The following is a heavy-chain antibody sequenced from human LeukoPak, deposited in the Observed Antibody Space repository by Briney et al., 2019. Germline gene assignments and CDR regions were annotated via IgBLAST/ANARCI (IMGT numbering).Heavy chain of an antibody. J-gene: IGHJ4*02. D-gene: IGHD5-12*01. V-gene: IGHV3-30-3*01. CDR3: ARVRGAELYSGYGDY. CDR2: ISYDGSNK. CDR1: GFTFSSYA. Sequence: GGSLRLSCAASGFTFSSYAMHWVRQAPSKGLEWVAVISYDGSNKYYADSVKGRFTISRDNSENTLYLQMNSLRAEDTAVYYCARVRGAELYSGYGDYWGQGTLVTVSS.